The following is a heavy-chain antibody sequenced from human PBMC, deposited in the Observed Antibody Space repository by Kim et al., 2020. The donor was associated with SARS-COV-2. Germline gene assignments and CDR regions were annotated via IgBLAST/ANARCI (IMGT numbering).Heavy chain of an antibody. J-gene: IGHJ4*02. V-gene: IGHV3-30-3*01. CDR2: ISYDGSNK. Sequence: GGSLRLSCAASGFTFSSYAMHWVRQAPGKGLEWVAVISYDGSNKYYADSVKGRFTISRDNSKNTLYLQMNSLRAEDTAVYYCARARRITMVRGVKAYWGQGTLVTVSS. D-gene: IGHD3-10*01. CDR1: GFTFSSYA. CDR3: ARARRITMVRGVKAY.